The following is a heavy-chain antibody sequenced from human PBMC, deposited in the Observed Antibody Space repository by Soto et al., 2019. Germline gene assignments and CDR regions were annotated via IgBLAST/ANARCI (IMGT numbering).Heavy chain of an antibody. CDR2: IGGSGGIT. J-gene: IGHJ4*02. CDR3: ARDPYGSGTYGYFDN. V-gene: IGHV3-23*01. D-gene: IGHD3-10*01. Sequence: GGSLRLSCAASSFILSTYAMSWVRQAPGKGLEWVAAIGGSGGITSYADSVKGRFTISRDNSKNTLFLQMNSLRVEDTALYYCARDPYGSGTYGYFDNWGQGTLVTVSS. CDR1: SFILSTYA.